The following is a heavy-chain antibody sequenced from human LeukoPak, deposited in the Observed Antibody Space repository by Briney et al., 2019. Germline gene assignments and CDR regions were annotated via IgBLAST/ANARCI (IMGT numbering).Heavy chain of an antibody. CDR1: GGTFSSYA. Sequence: GSSVKVSCKASGGTFSSYAISWVRQAPGQGLEWMGRIIPNSGGTNYAQKFQGRVTMTRDTSISTAYMELSRLRSDDTAVYYCASSDYDFWSGMINWGQGTLVTVSS. D-gene: IGHD3-3*01. CDR2: IIPNSGGT. CDR3: ASSDYDFWSGMIN. J-gene: IGHJ4*02. V-gene: IGHV1-2*02.